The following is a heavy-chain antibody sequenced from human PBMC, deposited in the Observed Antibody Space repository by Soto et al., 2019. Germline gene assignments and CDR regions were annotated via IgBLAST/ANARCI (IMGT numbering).Heavy chain of an antibody. CDR3: ARRGGWYDY. V-gene: IGHV4-39*01. CDR1: GGSISSSDYY. J-gene: IGHJ4*02. Sequence: QLQLQESGPGLVKPSETLSLTCTVSGGSISSSDYYWDWIRQPPGKGLEWIASLYYDGTTYYNPSLKSRITTSVDTSKNHFSLNLNSVTAADTAVYYCARRGGWYDYWGQGTLVTFSS. D-gene: IGHD6-19*01. CDR2: LYYDGTT.